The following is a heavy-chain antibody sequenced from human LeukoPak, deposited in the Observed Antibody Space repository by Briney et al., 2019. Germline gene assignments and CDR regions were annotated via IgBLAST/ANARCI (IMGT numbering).Heavy chain of an antibody. CDR3: ARAGPVVATAKKSDAFDV. CDR1: GFTFSDHY. V-gene: IGHV3-72*01. CDR2: SRNKAKGYTT. D-gene: IGHD2-21*02. J-gene: IGHJ3*01. Sequence: GGSLRLSCAASGFTFSDHYMDWVRQAPGEGLEWVGRSRNKAKGYTTEYAASVKGRFTISRGDSKNSLYLQMNSLETEDTAVYYCARAGPVVATAKKSDAFDVWGQGTMVTVSS.